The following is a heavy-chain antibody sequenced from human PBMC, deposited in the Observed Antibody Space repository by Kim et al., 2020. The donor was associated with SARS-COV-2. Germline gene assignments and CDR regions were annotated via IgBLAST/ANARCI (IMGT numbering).Heavy chain of an antibody. CDR2: ISYDGSNK. CDR3: AREGCGGTSCYFAFDI. D-gene: IGHD2-2*01. V-gene: IGHV3-33*05. J-gene: IGHJ3*02. Sequence: GGSLRLSCAASGFTFSSYGMHWVRQAPGKGLEWVAVISYDGSNKYYADSVKGRFTISRDNSKNTLYLQMNSLRAEDTAVYYCAREGCGGTSCYFAFDIWGQGTMVTVSS. CDR1: GFTFSSYG.